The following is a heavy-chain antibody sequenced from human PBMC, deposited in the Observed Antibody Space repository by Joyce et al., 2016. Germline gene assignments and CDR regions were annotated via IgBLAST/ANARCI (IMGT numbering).Heavy chain of an antibody. V-gene: IGHV3-30*18. CDR2: ICDGIYK. Sequence: QVQLVESGGGVVQPGRSLRLSCAASGLTLSNYGVRWVRRAPGKGLEWVAVICDGIYKDYADSVKGRFTISRDNSTNTVFLEMNSLRTEDTAVYYCAKILTATYSSGWFLDYWGQGTLVTVSS. CDR3: AKILTATYSSGWFLDY. CDR1: GLTLSNYG. D-gene: IGHD6-25*01. J-gene: IGHJ4*02.